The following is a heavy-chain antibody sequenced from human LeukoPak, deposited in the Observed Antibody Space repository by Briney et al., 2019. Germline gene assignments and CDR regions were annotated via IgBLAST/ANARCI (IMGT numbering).Heavy chain of an antibody. D-gene: IGHD6-13*01. Sequence: ASVKVSCQASGFTFTGYYMHWVRQAPRQGLEWMGIINPTDGWTNYAQTFQDRVTMTRVLSTDTLFMEVITLTSQDTALYFCARGLGSSPLLGFDYWGQGTLVTVSS. CDR3: ARGLGSSPLLGFDY. CDR1: GFTFTGYY. J-gene: IGHJ4*02. CDR2: INPTDGWT. V-gene: IGHV1-46*01.